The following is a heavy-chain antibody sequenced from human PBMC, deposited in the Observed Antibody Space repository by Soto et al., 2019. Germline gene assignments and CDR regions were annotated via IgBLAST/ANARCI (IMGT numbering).Heavy chain of an antibody. CDR2: IKQDGSEK. D-gene: IGHD3-22*01. CDR1: GFTFSSYW. V-gene: IGHV3-7*01. Sequence: GGSLRLSCAASGFTFSSYWMSWVRQAPGKGLEWVANIKQDGSEKYYVDSVKGRFTISRDNAKNSLYLQMNSLRAEDTAVYYCARDPDPYYYDSSGYYYWGQGTLVTVSS. CDR3: ARDPDPYYYDSSGYYY. J-gene: IGHJ4*02.